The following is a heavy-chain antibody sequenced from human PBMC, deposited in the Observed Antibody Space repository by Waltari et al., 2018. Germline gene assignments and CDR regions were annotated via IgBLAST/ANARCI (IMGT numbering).Heavy chain of an antibody. CDR1: GFTFNGYW. CDR2: ISSNGNYG. CDR3: ARAFVNIAARGMDA. V-gene: IGHV3-74*01. J-gene: IGHJ6*02. D-gene: IGHD6-13*01. Sequence: EVLLVESGGGLVQPGGSLRLSCAASGFTFNGYWMYWVRQAPGKGLVWVSTISSNGNYGPDADSVRGRFTISRDNAKNTLYLQMNSLTAEDTAVYYCARAFVNIAARGMDAWGQGTAVTVSS.